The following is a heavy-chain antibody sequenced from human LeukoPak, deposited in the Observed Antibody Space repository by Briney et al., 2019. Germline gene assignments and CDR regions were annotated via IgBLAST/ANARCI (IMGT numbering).Heavy chain of an antibody. CDR3: ARDSLVGSTTPVFDY. J-gene: IGHJ4*02. D-gene: IGHD1-26*01. V-gene: IGHV3-21*04. CDR1: RFTFSTYS. Sequence: GGSLRLSCAASRFTFSTYSMNWVRQAPGKGLEWVSSIDSTSTYIYYADSVKGRFTVSRDNAKNSLYLQMDSLRAEDTAVYYCARDSLVGSTTPVFDYWGQGTLVTVSS. CDR2: IDSTSTYI.